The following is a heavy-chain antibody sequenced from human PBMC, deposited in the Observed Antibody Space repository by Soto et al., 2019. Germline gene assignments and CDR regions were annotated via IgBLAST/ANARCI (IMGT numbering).Heavy chain of an antibody. CDR3: ASGRGYSYGPYYFDY. J-gene: IGHJ4*02. CDR1: GGSISSEGYY. CDR2: IYYSGTT. Sequence: KPSETLSLTCTVSGGSISSEGYYWRWFRQLPGKGMEWIGDIYYSGTTYHNPSLRSRLTVSGDASKNQFSLKLSSVTDADTALYYCASGRGYSYGPYYFDYWGQGTLGTASS. D-gene: IGHD5-18*01. V-gene: IGHV4-31*03.